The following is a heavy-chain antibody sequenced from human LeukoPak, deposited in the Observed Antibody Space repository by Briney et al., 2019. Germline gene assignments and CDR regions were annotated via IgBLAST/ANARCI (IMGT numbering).Heavy chain of an antibody. J-gene: IGHJ4*02. V-gene: IGHV4-31*03. Sequence: SQTLSLTCTVSGGSISSGGYYWSWIRQHPGKGLEWIGYIYSGGNLYYNPSLRSRVTLSVDTSKNQLSLKLNSVTAADTAMYYCTRGGLHYYTSSGYPFDYWGQGTLVTVSS. CDR2: IYSGGNL. CDR3: TRGGLHYYTSSGYPFDY. CDR1: GGSISSGGYY. D-gene: IGHD3-22*01.